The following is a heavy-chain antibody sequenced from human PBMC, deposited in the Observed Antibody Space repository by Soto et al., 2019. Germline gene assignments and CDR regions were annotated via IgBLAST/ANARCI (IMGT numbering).Heavy chain of an antibody. CDR2: ISGSGVST. Sequence: EVQLLESGGGLVQPGGSLRLSCGASGFTFSSYAMNWVRQAPGKGLEWVSAISGSGVSTYYADSVKGRFTISRDHSKNTLCLHMTSLRAEATAVFYCARSPSSSSSGFPQDFWGQGTLVTVSS. V-gene: IGHV3-23*01. CDR1: GFTFSSYA. J-gene: IGHJ4*02. D-gene: IGHD6-6*01. CDR3: ARSPSSSSSGFPQDF.